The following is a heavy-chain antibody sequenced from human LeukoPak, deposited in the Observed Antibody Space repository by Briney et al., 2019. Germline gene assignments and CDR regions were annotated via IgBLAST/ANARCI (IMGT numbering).Heavy chain of an antibody. Sequence: SQTLSLTCTVSGGSISSGGYYWSWIRQHPGKGLEWIGYIYYSGSTYYNPSLKSRVTISVDTSKNQFSLKLSSVTAADTAVYYCARLGDILPFYYYYGMDVWGKGTTVTVSS. CDR3: ARLGDILPFYYYYGMDV. J-gene: IGHJ6*04. CDR1: GGSISSGGYY. V-gene: IGHV4-31*03. D-gene: IGHD3-9*01. CDR2: IYYSGST.